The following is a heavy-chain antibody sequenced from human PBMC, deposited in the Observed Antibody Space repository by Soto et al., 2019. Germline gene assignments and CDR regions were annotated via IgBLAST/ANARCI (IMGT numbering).Heavy chain of an antibody. CDR1: GFTFSSYE. J-gene: IGHJ4*02. Sequence: EVQLVESGGGLEQAGGSLRLSCAASGFTFSSYEMNWVRQAPGKGLEWVSYISTSGDTKYYADSVKGRFTISRDNAKNSLYLQMNSLRAEDTAVYYCARDGYSYGSPFDYWGQGTLVTVSS. V-gene: IGHV3-48*03. CDR2: ISTSGDTK. CDR3: ARDGYSYGSPFDY. D-gene: IGHD5-18*01.